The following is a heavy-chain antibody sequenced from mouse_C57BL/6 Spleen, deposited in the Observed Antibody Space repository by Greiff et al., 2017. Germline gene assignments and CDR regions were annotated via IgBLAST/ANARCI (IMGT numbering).Heavy chain of an antibody. V-gene: IGHV1-26*01. CDR1: GYTFTDYY. CDR2: INPNNGGT. J-gene: IGHJ3*01. D-gene: IGHD1-1*01. CDR3: ASPSYYGSSLFAY. Sequence: VQLQQSGPELVKPGASVKISCKASGYTFTDYYMNWVKQSHGKSLEWIGDINPNNGGTSYNQKFKGKATLTVDKSSSTAYMELRSLTSEDSAVYYCASPSYYGSSLFAYWGQGTLVTVSA.